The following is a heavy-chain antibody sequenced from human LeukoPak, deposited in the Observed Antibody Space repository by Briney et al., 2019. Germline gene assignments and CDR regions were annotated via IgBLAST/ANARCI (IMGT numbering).Heavy chain of an antibody. Sequence: PGGSLRLSCAASGFTFSSYAMSWVRQAPGKGLEWVSAISGSGGSTYYADSVKGRFTISRDNSKNTLYLQMNSLRAEDTAVYYCAKAGYDILTGYYEYYFDYWGQGTLVTVSS. J-gene: IGHJ4*02. V-gene: IGHV3-23*01. CDR3: AKAGYDILTGYYEYYFDY. CDR1: GFTFSSYA. CDR2: ISGSGGST. D-gene: IGHD3-9*01.